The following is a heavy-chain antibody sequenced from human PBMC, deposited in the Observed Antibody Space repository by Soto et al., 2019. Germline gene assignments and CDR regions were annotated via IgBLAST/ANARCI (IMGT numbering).Heavy chain of an antibody. CDR1: GDSVSSDNHF. Sequence: SETLSLTCSVSGDSVSSDNHFWSWIRQPPGKGLEWLGYASYSGSTNYSPSLTRRVTISVDMFKNRVSLRLTSVTAADTAVYYCVRTPTKYFDSRGWNCYFDSWGQGTLVTVSS. J-gene: IGHJ4*02. V-gene: IGHV4-61*01. CDR2: ASYSGST. CDR3: VRTPTKYFDSRGWNCYFDS. D-gene: IGHD3-22*01.